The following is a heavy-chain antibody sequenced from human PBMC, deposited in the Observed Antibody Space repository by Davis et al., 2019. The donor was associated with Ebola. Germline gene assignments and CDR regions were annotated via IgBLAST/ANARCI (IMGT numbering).Heavy chain of an antibody. D-gene: IGHD3-3*01. CDR2: ISSSSSYI. J-gene: IGHJ6*04. CDR3: AKSGLSFGVVKYHYGMDV. Sequence: GESLKISCAASGFTFSDYYMSWIRQAPGKGLEWDSSISSSSSYIYYADSVKGRFTISRDNAKNSLYLQMNSLRAEDTAVYYCAKSGLSFGVVKYHYGMDVWGKGTTVTVSS. CDR1: GFTFSDYY. V-gene: IGHV3-11*03.